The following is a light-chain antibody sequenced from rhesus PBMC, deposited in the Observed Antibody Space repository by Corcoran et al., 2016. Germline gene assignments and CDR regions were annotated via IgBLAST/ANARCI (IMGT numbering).Light chain of an antibody. Sequence: EMVMTQSPATLSLSPGERATLSCRASQSVRRNFAWYQQKPGQAPRLLIYDASHRVTGIPDRFSGSRAGTDFALTISSLEPEDVGVYYCQQESNWPRTFGQGTKVEIK. V-gene: IGKV3-35*01. CDR3: QQESNWPRT. J-gene: IGKJ1*01. CDR2: DAS. CDR1: QSVRRN.